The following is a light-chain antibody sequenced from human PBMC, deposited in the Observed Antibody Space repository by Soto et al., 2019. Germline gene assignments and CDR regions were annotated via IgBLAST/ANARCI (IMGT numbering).Light chain of an antibody. J-gene: IGKJ1*01. CDR3: QKYNSAPWT. CDR2: AAS. Sequence: IQMTQSPSSLSASVGDRVTITCRASQGIGKDLGWYQQKPGKAPRRLIYAASSLQSGVPSRFSGSGSGTDFTLTISSLQPEDVATYYCQKYNSAPWTFGQGTKVDIK. CDR1: QGIGKD. V-gene: IGKV1-17*01.